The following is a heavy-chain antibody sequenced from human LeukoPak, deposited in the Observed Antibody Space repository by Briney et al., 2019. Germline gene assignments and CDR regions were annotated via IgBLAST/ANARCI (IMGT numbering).Heavy chain of an antibody. CDR2: ITSSSSYI. Sequence: GGSLRLSCAASGFTFTSYNMNWVRQAPGKGLEWVSSITSSSSYIYYADSVKGRFTISRDNAKNSLYLQMNSLRAEDTALYYCARDRGSNNYFDHWGQGTLVTVSS. V-gene: IGHV3-21*04. CDR1: GFTFTSYN. D-gene: IGHD2-2*01. CDR3: ARDRGSNNYFDH. J-gene: IGHJ4*02.